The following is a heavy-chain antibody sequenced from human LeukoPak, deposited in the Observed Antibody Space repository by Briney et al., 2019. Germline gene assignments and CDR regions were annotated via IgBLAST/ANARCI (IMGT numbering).Heavy chain of an antibody. CDR1: GGSISSSAYY. J-gene: IGHJ4*02. CDR2: IYYTGST. CDR3: ARHTALGSPLHY. V-gene: IGHV4-39*01. D-gene: IGHD5-18*01. Sequence: PSETLSLTCTVSGGSISSSAYYWGWIRQPPGKALEWIGSIYYTGSTYYNPSLKTRVTISVDTSKNQFSLKLSSVIAADTAVYYCARHTALGSPLHYWGQGTLVTVSS.